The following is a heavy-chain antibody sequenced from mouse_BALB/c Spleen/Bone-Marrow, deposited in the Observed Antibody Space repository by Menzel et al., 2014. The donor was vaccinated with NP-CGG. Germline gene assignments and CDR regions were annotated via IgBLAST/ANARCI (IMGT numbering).Heavy chain of an antibody. J-gene: IGHJ1*01. Sequence: VQLKQSGPELVKPGASVKISCKASGYSVXGYYMHWVKQSHGNSLDWIGYIYPYNGVSSYNQKFKGKATLTVDKSSSTAYMELRSLTSDDSAVYYCESRGEYFDVWGAGTTVTVSS. V-gene: IGHV1-31*01. CDR1: GYSVXGYY. CDR3: ESRGEYFDV. CDR2: IYPYNGVS.